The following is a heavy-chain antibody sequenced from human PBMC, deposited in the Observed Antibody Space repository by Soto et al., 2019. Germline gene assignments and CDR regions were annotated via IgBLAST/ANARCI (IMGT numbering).Heavy chain of an antibody. CDR1: GVSFTRYT. CDR3: ASEGASGDQAFDF. J-gene: IGHJ3*01. Sequence: QVQLVQSGAEVKKPGSSVKVSCKASGVSFTRYTFNWVRQAPGQGLEWMGRIIPVLGIANNAQKFQGRLTITADTATSTAYMELSSLRSEDTAVYFCASEGASGDQAFDFWGHGTMVTVSS. CDR2: IIPVLGIA. D-gene: IGHD3-10*01. V-gene: IGHV1-69*02.